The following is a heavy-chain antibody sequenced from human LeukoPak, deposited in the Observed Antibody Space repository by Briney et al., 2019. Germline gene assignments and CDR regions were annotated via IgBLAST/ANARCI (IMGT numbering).Heavy chain of an antibody. CDR2: IYYSGST. Sequence: SSQTLSLTCTVSGGSISSGGYYWSWIRQHPGKGLEWIGYIYYSGSTYYNPSLKSRVTISVDTSKNQFSLKLSSVTAADTAVYYCARVAAAAGTLTIDYWGQGTLVTVSS. CDR3: ARVAAAAGTLTIDY. V-gene: IGHV4-31*03. CDR1: GGSISSGGYY. D-gene: IGHD6-13*01. J-gene: IGHJ4*02.